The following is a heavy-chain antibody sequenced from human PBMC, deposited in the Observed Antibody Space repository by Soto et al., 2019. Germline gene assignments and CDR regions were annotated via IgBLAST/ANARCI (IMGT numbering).Heavy chain of an antibody. D-gene: IGHD2-15*01. J-gene: IGHJ5*02. CDR3: ARDDDCSGGSCYSESGWFDP. V-gene: IGHV1-18*01. Sequence: ASVKVSCKASGYTFTSYGISWVRQAPGQGLEWMGWISAYNGNTNYAQKLQGRVTMTTDTSTSTAYMELRSLRSDDTAVYYCARDDDCSGGSCYSESGWFDPWGQGTLVTVSS. CDR1: GYTFTSYG. CDR2: ISAYNGNT.